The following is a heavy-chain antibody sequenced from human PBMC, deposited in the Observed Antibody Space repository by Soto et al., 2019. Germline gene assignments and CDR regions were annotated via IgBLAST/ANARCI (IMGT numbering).Heavy chain of an antibody. CDR3: ARGLHANSGGFDS. Sequence: QVQLVQSGAEVKKPGSSVKVSCKASGGTFSSYTISWVRQAPGQGLEWMGRIIPILDLANYAQKFQGRVTYTADESTTTAYMELSSLRSDDTAVYYCARGLHANSGGFDSWGQGTLVTVSS. V-gene: IGHV1-69*02. CDR1: GGTFSSYT. J-gene: IGHJ4*02. D-gene: IGHD1-26*01. CDR2: IIPILDLA.